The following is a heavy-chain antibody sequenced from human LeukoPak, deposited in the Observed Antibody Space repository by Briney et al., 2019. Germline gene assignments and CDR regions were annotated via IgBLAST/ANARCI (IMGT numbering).Heavy chain of an antibody. V-gene: IGHV3-21*01. CDR3: ARGGPAASHY. D-gene: IGHD6-13*01. CDR2: ISSSSSYI. Sequence: GGSLRLSCSSSGFTFSSYFMNWVLQAPGKGLEWVSSISSSSSYIYYADSVKGRFTISRDNAKNSLYLQMNSLRAEDTAVYYCARGGPAASHYRGQGTLVTVSS. CDR1: GFTFSSYF. J-gene: IGHJ4*02.